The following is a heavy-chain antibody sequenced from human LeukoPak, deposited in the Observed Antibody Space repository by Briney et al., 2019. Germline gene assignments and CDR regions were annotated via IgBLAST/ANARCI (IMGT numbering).Heavy chain of an antibody. D-gene: IGHD6-13*01. CDR2: ISYDGSHK. CDR1: AFTFSRYA. Sequence: GGSLRLSCAASAFTFSRYAMHWVRQAPGKGLECVTLISYDGSHKDYADSVKGRFTISRDNSKNTLYLQMNSLRAEDTAVYYCARDSSPDYWGQGTLVTVSS. V-gene: IGHV3-30*04. CDR3: ARDSSPDY. J-gene: IGHJ4*02.